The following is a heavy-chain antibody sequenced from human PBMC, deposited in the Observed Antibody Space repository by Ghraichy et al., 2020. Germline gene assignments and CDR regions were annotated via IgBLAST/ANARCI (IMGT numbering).Heavy chain of an antibody. CDR3: ARGRYAGSYSDDPNSFDY. CDR1: GGSFSGYY. D-gene: IGHD3-22*01. J-gene: IGHJ4*02. Sequence: SETLSLTCAVYGGSFSGYYWSWIRQPPGKGLEWIGEINHSGSTNYNPSLKSRVTISVDTSKNQFSLKLSSVTAADTAVYYCARGRYAGSYSDDPNSFDYWGQGTLVTVSS. CDR2: INHSGST. V-gene: IGHV4-34*01.